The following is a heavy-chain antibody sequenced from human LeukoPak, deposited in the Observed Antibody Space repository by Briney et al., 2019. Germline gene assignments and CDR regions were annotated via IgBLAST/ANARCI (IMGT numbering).Heavy chain of an antibody. J-gene: IGHJ4*02. Sequence: GGFLRLSCAASGFTFSSYAMSWVRQAPGKGLEWFSAISGSDGSTYYADSVKGRFTISRDNPKNTLYLRMNSLRVEDTAVYYCAKFVGSGWYNFDYWGQGTLVTVSS. D-gene: IGHD6-19*01. CDR3: AKFVGSGWYNFDY. CDR1: GFTFSSYA. CDR2: ISGSDGST. V-gene: IGHV3-23*01.